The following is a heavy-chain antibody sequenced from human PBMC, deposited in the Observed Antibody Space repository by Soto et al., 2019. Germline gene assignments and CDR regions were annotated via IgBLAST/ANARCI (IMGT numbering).Heavy chain of an antibody. Sequence: ASVKVSCKASGYTFTGYYMHWVRQAPGQGLEWMGWINPNSGGTNYAQKFQGWVTMTRDTSISTAYMELSRLRSDDTAVYYCARDPLAAADYFDYWGQGTLVTVSS. CDR1: GYTFTGYY. CDR3: ARDPLAAADYFDY. D-gene: IGHD6-13*01. J-gene: IGHJ4*02. CDR2: INPNSGGT. V-gene: IGHV1-2*04.